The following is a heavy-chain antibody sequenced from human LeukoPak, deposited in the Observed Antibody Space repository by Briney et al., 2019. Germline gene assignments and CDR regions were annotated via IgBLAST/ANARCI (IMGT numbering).Heavy chain of an antibody. Sequence: GASVKVSCKASGYTFTGYYMHWVRQAPGRGLEWMGWINPNSGGTNYAQKFQGRVTMTRDTSISTAYTELSRLRSDDTAVYYCARSGSSGARAHFQHWGQGTLVTVSS. CDR1: GYTFTGYY. J-gene: IGHJ1*01. CDR3: ARSGSSGARAHFQH. CDR2: INPNSGGT. D-gene: IGHD6-19*01. V-gene: IGHV1-2*02.